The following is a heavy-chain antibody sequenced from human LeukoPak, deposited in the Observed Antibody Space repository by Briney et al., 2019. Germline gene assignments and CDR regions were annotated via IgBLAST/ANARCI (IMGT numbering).Heavy chain of an antibody. CDR3: ARGRRVIDY. CDR1: GFTFSDYY. J-gene: IGHJ4*02. D-gene: IGHD2-21*01. V-gene: IGHV3-11*05. CDR2: ISCSSSYT. Sequence: GGSLRLSCAASGFTFSDYYMSWIRQAPGKGLEWVSFISCSSSYTMSADSVKGRFTISRDNAKNSLYLQMNSLRADDTAVYYCARGRRVIDYCGQGTLFTVSS.